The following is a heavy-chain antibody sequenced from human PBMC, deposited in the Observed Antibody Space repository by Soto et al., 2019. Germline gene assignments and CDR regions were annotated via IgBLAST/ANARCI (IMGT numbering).Heavy chain of an antibody. CDR3: ARRSCSGGSCYPYFDY. J-gene: IGHJ4*02. V-gene: IGHV1-69*02. CDR2: IIPILGIA. CDR1: GGTFSSYT. Sequence: QVQLVQSGAEVKKPGSSVKVSCKASGGTFSSYTISWVRQAPGQGLEWMGRIIPILGIANYAQKFRGRVTITADKSTSTAYMELSSLRSEDTAVYYCARRSCSGGSCYPYFDYWGQGTLVTVSS. D-gene: IGHD2-15*01.